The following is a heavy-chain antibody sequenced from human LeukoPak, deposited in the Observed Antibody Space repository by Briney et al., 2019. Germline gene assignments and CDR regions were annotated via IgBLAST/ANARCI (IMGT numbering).Heavy chain of an antibody. CDR1: DGSISSNY. CDR3: AREKIKYCSSTSCYRDNYYYMDV. J-gene: IGHJ6*03. CDR2: IYYTGNT. V-gene: IGHV4-59*12. Sequence: NPSETLSLTCTVSDGSISSNYWSWIRQPPGKGLEWIGYIYYTGNTNYNPSLKSRVTISADTSKNQFSLKLSSVTAADTAVYYCAREKIKYCSSTSCYRDNYYYMDVWGKGTTVTISS. D-gene: IGHD2-2*01.